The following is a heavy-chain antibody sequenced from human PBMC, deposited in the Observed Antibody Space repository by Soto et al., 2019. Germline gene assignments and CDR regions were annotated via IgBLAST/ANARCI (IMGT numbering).Heavy chain of an antibody. V-gene: IGHV3-7*03. D-gene: IGHD2-2*01. CDR1: GFTFSSYW. CDR3: ARAFRRVVPAAIWFDP. Sequence: PGGSLRLSCAASGFTFSSYWMSWVRQAPGKGLEWVANIKQDGSEKYYVDSVKGRFTISRDNAKNSLYLQMNSLRAEDTAVYYCARAFRRVVPAAIWFDPWGQGTLVTVSS. J-gene: IGHJ5*02. CDR2: IKQDGSEK.